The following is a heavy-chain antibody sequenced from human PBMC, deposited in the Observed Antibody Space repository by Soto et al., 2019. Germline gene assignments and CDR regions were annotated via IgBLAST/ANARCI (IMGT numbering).Heavy chain of an antibody. CDR2: ISSSSSYI. D-gene: IGHD3-10*01. Sequence: GGSLRLSCAASGLTFSSYSMNWVRQAPGKGLEWVSSISSSSSYIYYADAVKGRFTICRDNAKNSLYLQRNSLRAEDTAVYYCATDLWVHVSTMVREPHYYYVMDVWGQGIPVTVS. CDR1: GLTFSSYS. CDR3: ATDLWVHVSTMVREPHYYYVMDV. J-gene: IGHJ6*02. V-gene: IGHV3-21*01.